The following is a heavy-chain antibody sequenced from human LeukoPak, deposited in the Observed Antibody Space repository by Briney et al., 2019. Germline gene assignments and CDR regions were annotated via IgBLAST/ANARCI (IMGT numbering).Heavy chain of an antibody. CDR3: ARDRIAAGWFDP. V-gene: IGHV4-59*01. CDR2: IYYSGST. Sequence: SETLSLTCTVSGGSISSYYWSWIRQPPGEGLEWIGYIYYSGSTNYNPSLKSRVTISVDTSKNQFSLKLSSVTAADTAVYYCARDRIAAGWFDPWGQGTLVTVSS. CDR1: GGSISSYY. J-gene: IGHJ5*02. D-gene: IGHD6-13*01.